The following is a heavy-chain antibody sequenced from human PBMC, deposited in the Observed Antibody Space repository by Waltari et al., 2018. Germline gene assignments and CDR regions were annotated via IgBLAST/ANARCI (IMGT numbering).Heavy chain of an antibody. V-gene: IGHV1-69*05. D-gene: IGHD2-2*01. CDR1: GGTFSSYA. CDR2: IIPIFGTA. J-gene: IGHJ4*02. Sequence: QVQLVQSGAEVKKPGSSVKVSCKASGGTFSSYAISWVRQAPGQGLEWMGGIIPIFGTANYARKFQGIVTITTDESTSTAYMERSSLRSEDTAVYYCARAGGDVVDLNPFDYWGQGTLVTVSS. CDR3: ARAGGDVVDLNPFDY.